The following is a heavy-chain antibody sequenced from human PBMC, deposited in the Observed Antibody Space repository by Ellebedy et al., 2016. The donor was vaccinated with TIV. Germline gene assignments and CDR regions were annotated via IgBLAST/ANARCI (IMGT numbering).Heavy chain of an antibody. D-gene: IGHD2-15*01. CDR3: ARDQGGYSYYYYGMDV. CDR1: GFSFSTYS. V-gene: IGHV3-21*01. J-gene: IGHJ6*02. CDR2: ISSSSYYI. Sequence: PGGSLRLSCAASGFSFSTYSMNWVRQAPGKGLEWISSISSSSYYIYYADSVKGRLTISRDNSKNTLYLQMNSLRAEDTAVYYCARDQGGYSYYYYGMDVWGQGTTVTVSS.